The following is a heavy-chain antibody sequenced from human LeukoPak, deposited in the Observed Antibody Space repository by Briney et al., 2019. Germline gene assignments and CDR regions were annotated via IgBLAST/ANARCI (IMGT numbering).Heavy chain of an antibody. V-gene: IGHV1-2*02. Sequence: ASVKVSCSASVYLFIGYYMLWVRQAPGQGLEWMGWINPNSGGTNYAQKFQGRVTMTRDTSISTAYMELSRQGSDDTAVYYCARDRDTALFDYWGQGTLVTVSS. CDR3: ARDRDTALFDY. CDR2: INPNSGGT. J-gene: IGHJ4*02. D-gene: IGHD5-18*01. CDR1: VYLFIGYY.